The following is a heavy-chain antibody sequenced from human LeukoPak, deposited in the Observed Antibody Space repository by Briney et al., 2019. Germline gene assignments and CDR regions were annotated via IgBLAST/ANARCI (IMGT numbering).Heavy chain of an antibody. Sequence: PGGSLRLSCATSGFTFSSYSMNWVRQAPGKGLEWVSSISSSSSYIYYADSVKGRFTISRDNAKNSLYLQMNSLRAEDTAVYYCARSGVTIFGVVILSYYFDYWGQGTLVTVSS. CDR2: ISSSSSYI. D-gene: IGHD3-3*01. J-gene: IGHJ4*02. CDR3: ARSGVTIFGVVILSYYFDY. CDR1: GFTFSSYS. V-gene: IGHV3-21*01.